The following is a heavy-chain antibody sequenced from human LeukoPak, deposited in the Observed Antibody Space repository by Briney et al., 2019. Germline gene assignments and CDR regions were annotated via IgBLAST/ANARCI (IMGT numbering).Heavy chain of an antibody. J-gene: IGHJ4*01. Sequence: GGSLRLSCVDSGFSVSSNYLSWVRQAPGKGLEWVSVIYSGGSTYYADSVKGRFTISRDNSKNTLYLQMNSLRAEDTAVYYCARESAFGSDYWGQGTLVTVSS. V-gene: IGHV3-66*01. CDR2: IYSGGST. CDR1: GFSVSSNY. CDR3: ARESAFGSDY. D-gene: IGHD3-10*01.